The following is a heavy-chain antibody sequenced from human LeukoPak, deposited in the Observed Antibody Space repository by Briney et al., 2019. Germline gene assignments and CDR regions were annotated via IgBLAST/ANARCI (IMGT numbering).Heavy chain of an antibody. J-gene: IGHJ6*04. D-gene: IGHD2-2*01. Sequence: GGSLRLSCAASGFTFSSYSMNWVRQAPGKGLEWVSSISSSRSYIYYADSVKGRFTISRDNAKNSLYLQMNSLRAEDTAVYYCARESVVVPAANYYGMDVWGKGTTVAVSS. CDR1: GFTFSSYS. CDR2: ISSSRSYI. V-gene: IGHV3-21*01. CDR3: ARESVVVPAANYYGMDV.